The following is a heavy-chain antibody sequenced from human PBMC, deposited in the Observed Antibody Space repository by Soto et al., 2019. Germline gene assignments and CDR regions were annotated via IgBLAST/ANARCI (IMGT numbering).Heavy chain of an antibody. CDR2: IISIFGTA. CDR1: GGPFSSYA. V-gene: IGHV1-69*01. D-gene: IGHD6-13*01. Sequence: QVQLMQSGAEVKKPGSSVKVSCKASGGPFSSYAISWVRQAPGQGLEWMGGIISIFGTANYAQKFQDRVTITADAPTSTAYIGLSTLRSEDTAVYYCARVVSLSDGIAIRYNYYTMDVWGQGTTVTVSS. CDR3: ARVVSLSDGIAIRYNYYTMDV. J-gene: IGHJ6*02.